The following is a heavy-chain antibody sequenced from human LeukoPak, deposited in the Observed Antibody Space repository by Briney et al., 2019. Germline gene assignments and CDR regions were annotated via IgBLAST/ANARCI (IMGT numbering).Heavy chain of an antibody. V-gene: IGHV4-34*01. Sequence: SETLSLTCAVYGGSFSGYYWSWIRQPPGKGLEWIGEINHSGSTNYNPSLKSRATISVDTSKNQFSLKLSSVTAADTAVYYCAGIFPHYGSGSYYQDYWGQGTLVTVSS. CDR1: GGSFSGYY. D-gene: IGHD3-10*01. CDR3: AGIFPHYGSGSYYQDY. J-gene: IGHJ4*02. CDR2: INHSGST.